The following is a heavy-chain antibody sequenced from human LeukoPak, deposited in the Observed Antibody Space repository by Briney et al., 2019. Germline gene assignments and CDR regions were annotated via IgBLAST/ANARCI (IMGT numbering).Heavy chain of an antibody. V-gene: IGHV1-69*05. CDR1: EGTFSSYA. CDR3: ASSGERYYFDY. J-gene: IGHJ4*02. D-gene: IGHD7-27*01. CDR2: IIPIFGTA. Sequence: ASVKVSCKASEGTFSSYAISWVRQAPGQGLEWMGRIIPIFGTANYAQKFQGRVTITTDESTSTAYMELSSLRSEDTAVYYCASSGERYYFDYWGQGTLVTVSS.